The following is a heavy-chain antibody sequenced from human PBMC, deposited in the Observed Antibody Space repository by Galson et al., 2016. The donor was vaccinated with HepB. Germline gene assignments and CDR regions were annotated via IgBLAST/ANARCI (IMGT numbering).Heavy chain of an antibody. V-gene: IGHV3-23*01. J-gene: IGHJ4*02. CDR2: ISASGRST. CDR1: GFTFSSYA. CDR3: AKESMIRGIDC. Sequence: SLRLSCAASGFTFSSYAMSWVRQAPGKGLEWVSGISASGRSTYYADSVKGRFTISRDNSKNTLYLQMNSLRAGDTAIYYCAKESMIRGIDCWGQGTLVTVSS. D-gene: IGHD3-10*01.